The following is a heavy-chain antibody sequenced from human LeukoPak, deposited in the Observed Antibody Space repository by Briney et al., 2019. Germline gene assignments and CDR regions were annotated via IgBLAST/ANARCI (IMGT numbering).Heavy chain of an antibody. V-gene: IGHV3-23*01. CDR2: ISGVGGLT. CDR3: AKEGDSTGYYDYFDY. CDR1: GFTFTNYA. D-gene: IGHD3-22*01. J-gene: IGHJ4*02. Sequence: GGSLRLSCAASGFTFTNYAMTWVRQAPGKGLEWVSAISGVGGLTYYADSVKGRFTISRDNSKNTLYLQMSSLRAEDTAVYYCAKEGDSTGYYDYFDYWGQGTLVTVSS.